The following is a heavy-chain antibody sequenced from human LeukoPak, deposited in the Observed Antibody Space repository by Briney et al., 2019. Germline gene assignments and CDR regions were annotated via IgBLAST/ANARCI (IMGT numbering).Heavy chain of an antibody. D-gene: IGHD3-16*01. J-gene: IGHJ5*02. Sequence: SENLSLTCAVYGGSFSGYYWSWIRQPPGKGLEWIGEINHSGSTNYNPSLKSRVTISVDTSKNQFSLKLSSVTAADTAVYYCARGQFPQLRLNWFDPWGQGTLVTVSS. CDR3: ARGQFPQLRLNWFDP. V-gene: IGHV4-34*01. CDR2: INHSGST. CDR1: GGSFSGYY.